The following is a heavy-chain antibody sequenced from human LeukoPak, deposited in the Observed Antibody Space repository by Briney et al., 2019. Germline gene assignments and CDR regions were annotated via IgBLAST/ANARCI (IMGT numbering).Heavy chain of an antibody. D-gene: IGHD3-10*01. CDR1: GFSVSGSY. Sequence: GGSLRLSCAASGFSVSGSYMSWVRQAPGKGLEWVSVIYSRGGTYYADSVKGRCTISRDVSNNTVSLQLDNLTTEDTAVYYCARVHGEVSDEIFHYFDYWGQGTPATVSS. CDR2: IYSRGGT. CDR3: ARVHGEVSDEIFHYFDY. V-gene: IGHV3-53*01. J-gene: IGHJ4*02.